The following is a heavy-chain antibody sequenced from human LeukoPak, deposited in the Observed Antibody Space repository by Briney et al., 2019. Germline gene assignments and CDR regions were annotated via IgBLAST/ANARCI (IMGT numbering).Heavy chain of an antibody. CDR3: ARGPRGNS. D-gene: IGHD5-24*01. CDR1: GFTVGSNS. Sequence: GGSLRLSCAASGFTVGSNSMSWVRQAPGKGLEWVSVIYSGGSTYFADSVKGRFTISRDNSKNTLYLQMNSLRAEDTGLYYCARGPRGNSWGQGPLVTVSS. CDR2: IYSGGST. V-gene: IGHV3-66*01. J-gene: IGHJ4*02.